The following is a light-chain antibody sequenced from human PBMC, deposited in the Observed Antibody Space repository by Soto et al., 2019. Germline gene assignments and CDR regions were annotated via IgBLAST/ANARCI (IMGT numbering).Light chain of an antibody. CDR3: QHYGSSPFT. CDR2: GAS. V-gene: IGKV3-20*01. Sequence: EIVLTQSPGTLSLSPGEGATLSCRASQSVSSSYLAWYQQKPGQAPRLLIYGASSRATGIPDRISGSGSGTDFTLTISRLEPEDFAVYYCQHYGSSPFTFGQGTKLEIK. J-gene: IGKJ2*01. CDR1: QSVSSSY.